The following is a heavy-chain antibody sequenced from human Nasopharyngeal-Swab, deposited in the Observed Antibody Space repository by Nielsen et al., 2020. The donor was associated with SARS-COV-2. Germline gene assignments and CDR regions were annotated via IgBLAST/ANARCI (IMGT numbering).Heavy chain of an antibody. D-gene: IGHD5-24*01. CDR2: MNPNSGNT. Sequence: WVGQAPGQGLEWMGWMNPNSGNTGYAQKFQGRVTMTRNTSISTAYMELSSLRSEDTAVYYCARGWERWLRSPGNAFDIWGQGTMVTVSS. J-gene: IGHJ3*02. V-gene: IGHV1-8*01. CDR3: ARGWERWLRSPGNAFDI.